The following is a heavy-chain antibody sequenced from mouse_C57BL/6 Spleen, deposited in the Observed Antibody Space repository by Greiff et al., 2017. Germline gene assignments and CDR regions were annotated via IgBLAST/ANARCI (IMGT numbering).Heavy chain of an antibody. D-gene: IGHD2-3*01. CDR1: GFNIKDYY. V-gene: IGHV14-1*01. Sequence: EVQLQQSGAELVRPGASVKLSCTASGFNIKDYYMHWVKQRPEQGLEWIGRIDPEDGDTEYAPKFQGKATMTADTSSNTAYMQLSSLTSEDTAVYYGTTGYDGHYYAMDYWGQGTSVTVSS. CDR2: IDPEDGDT. CDR3: TTGYDGHYYAMDY. J-gene: IGHJ4*01.